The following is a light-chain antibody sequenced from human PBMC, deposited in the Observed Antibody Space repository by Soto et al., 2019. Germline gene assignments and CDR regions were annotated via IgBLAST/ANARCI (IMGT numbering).Light chain of an antibody. CDR1: SSDVGAYDY. J-gene: IGLJ1*01. CDR3: SSFAGSNNFPYV. CDR2: EIN. V-gene: IGLV2-8*01. Sequence: ALTQPPSASGSPGQSVTISCTGSSSDVGAYDYVSWYQQHPGKAPKLMIYEINKRPSGVPDRFSGSKSGNTASLTVSGLQAEDKADYYCSSFAGSNNFPYVFGTGTKVTVL.